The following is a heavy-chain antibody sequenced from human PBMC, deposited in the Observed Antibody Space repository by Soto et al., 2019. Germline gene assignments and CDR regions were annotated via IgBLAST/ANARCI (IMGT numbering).Heavy chain of an antibody. CDR3: AKNAIVVVTADNFDY. V-gene: IGHV3-30*18. CDR2: ISYDGSNK. J-gene: IGHJ4*02. Sequence: QVQLVESGGGVVQPGRSLRLSCAASGFTFSSYGMPWVRQAPGKGLEWVAVISYDGSNKYYADSVKGRFTISRDNSKNTLYLQMNSLRAEDTAVYYCAKNAIVVVTADNFDYWGQGTLVTVSS. D-gene: IGHD2-21*02. CDR1: GFTFSSYG.